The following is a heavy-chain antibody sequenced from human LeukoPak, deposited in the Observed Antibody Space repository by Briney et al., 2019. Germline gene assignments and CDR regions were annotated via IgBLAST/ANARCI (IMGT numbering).Heavy chain of an antibody. CDR3: ARRWFGEFLDY. CDR1: GGSFSGYY. CDR2: INHSGST. Sequence: LETLSLTCAVYGGSFSGYYWSWIRQPPGKGLEWIGEINHSGSTNYNPSLKSRVTISVDTSKNQFSLKLSSVTAADTAVYYCARRWFGEFLDYWGQGTLVTVSS. V-gene: IGHV4-34*01. D-gene: IGHD3-10*01. J-gene: IGHJ4*02.